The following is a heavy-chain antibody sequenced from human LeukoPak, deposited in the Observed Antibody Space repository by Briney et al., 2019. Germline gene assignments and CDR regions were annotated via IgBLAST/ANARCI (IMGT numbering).Heavy chain of an antibody. D-gene: IGHD2-21*02. CDR3: ARVVVTANSLPDY. J-gene: IGHJ4*02. V-gene: IGHV1-3*01. Sequence: ASVKVSCKASGYTFSSYAMHWVRQAPGQRLEWMGWINAGNGDTKYSQKFQGRVTITRDTSASTAYMEQSSLRSGDTAVYYCARVVVTANSLPDYWGQGTLVTVSS. CDR1: GYTFSSYA. CDR2: INAGNGDT.